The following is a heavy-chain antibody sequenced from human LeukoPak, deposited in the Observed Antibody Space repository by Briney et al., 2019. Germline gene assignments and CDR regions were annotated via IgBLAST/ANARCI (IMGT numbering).Heavy chain of an antibody. CDR3: VQNIPGTIEH. J-gene: IGHJ1*01. CDR2: IYPTGTT. Sequence: SETLSLTCAVYGGSFSGYYWSWIRQPPGKGLECVGNIYPTGTTYYNPSLKSRVTISIDTSKRQFSLRLSSVTAADTAVYYCVQNIPGTIEHWGQGTLVTVSS. D-gene: IGHD1-7*01. V-gene: IGHV4-34*01. CDR1: GGSFSGYY.